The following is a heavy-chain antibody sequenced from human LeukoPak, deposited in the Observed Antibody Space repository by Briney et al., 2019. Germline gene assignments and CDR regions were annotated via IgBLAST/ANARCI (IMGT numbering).Heavy chain of an antibody. Sequence: GRSLRLSCAASGFTFSSYAMHWVRQAPGQGLEWVAVISYDGSNKYYADSVKGRFTISRDNSKNTLYLQMNSLRAEDTAVYYCSRQNTEYDILTGLHWGQGTLVTVSS. D-gene: IGHD3-9*01. J-gene: IGHJ4*02. CDR3: SRQNTEYDILTGLH. CDR1: GFTFSSYA. V-gene: IGHV3-30*04. CDR2: ISYDGSNK.